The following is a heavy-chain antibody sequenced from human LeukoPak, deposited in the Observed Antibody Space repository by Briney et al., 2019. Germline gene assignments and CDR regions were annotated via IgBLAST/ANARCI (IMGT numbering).Heavy chain of an antibody. D-gene: IGHD1-1*01. J-gene: IGHJ2*01. CDR3: ARDLGNWKKREWYFDL. CDR1: GFTFSKYS. V-gene: IGHV3-48*04. Sequence: PGGSLRLSCAASGFTFSKYSLNWVRQAPGKGLEWISYINPDNGIYSADSMKGRFTISRDNAKSLVYLQMNSLRAEDTAVYFCARDLGNWKKREWYFDLWGRGTLVTVSS. CDR2: INPDNGI.